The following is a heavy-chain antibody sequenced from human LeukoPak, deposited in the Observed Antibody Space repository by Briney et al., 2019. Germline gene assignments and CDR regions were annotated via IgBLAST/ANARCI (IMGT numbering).Heavy chain of an antibody. CDR2: IIPIFGTA. J-gene: IGHJ3*02. CDR3: HYRYGAFDI. V-gene: IGHV1-69*05. Sequence: GGSLRLSCAASGFTFSSYAISWVRQAPGQGLEWMGGIIPIFGTANYAQKFQGRVTITTDESTSTAYMELSSLRSEDTAVYYCHYRYGAFDIWGQGTMVTVSS. D-gene: IGHD3-16*02. CDR1: GFTFSSYA.